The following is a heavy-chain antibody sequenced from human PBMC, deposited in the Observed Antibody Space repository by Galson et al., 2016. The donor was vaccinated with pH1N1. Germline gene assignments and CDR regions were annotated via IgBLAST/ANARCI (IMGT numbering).Heavy chain of an antibody. Sequence: SLRLSCAASGFTFDDYAMNWVRQAPGKGLEWVSGISWNSGIIGYADSVKGRFTISSDNAKNSLYLQMNSLRAEDTALYYCAKTFMGVAYYYGMDVWGQGTTVTVSS. J-gene: IGHJ6*02. CDR3: AKTFMGVAYYYGMDV. D-gene: IGHD2/OR15-2a*01. V-gene: IGHV3-9*01. CDR2: ISWNSGII. CDR1: GFTFDDYA.